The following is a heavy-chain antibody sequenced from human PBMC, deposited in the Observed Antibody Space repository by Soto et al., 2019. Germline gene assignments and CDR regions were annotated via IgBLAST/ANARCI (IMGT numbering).Heavy chain of an antibody. D-gene: IGHD3-10*02. J-gene: IGHJ4*02. CDR1: GFTFSTYS. Sequence: GGSLRLSCAASGFTFSTYSMNWVRQAPGKGLEWVSSISSSSTYIYYANSGKGRLTISRDNAKKSLYLQMNTLRAEDTAVYYCARGPDDYFVVRELFWGQGTLVTVSS. V-gene: IGHV3-21*01. CDR3: ARGPDDYFVVRELF. CDR2: ISSSSTYI.